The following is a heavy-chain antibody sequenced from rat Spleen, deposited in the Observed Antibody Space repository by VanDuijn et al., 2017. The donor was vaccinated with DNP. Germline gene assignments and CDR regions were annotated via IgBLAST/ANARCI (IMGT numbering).Heavy chain of an antibody. CDR1: GFTFSDYY. Sequence: EVQLVESGGDLVQPGRSLILSCAASGFTFSDYYMAWVRQAPKRGLEWVASISYEGSSTYYGDSVKGRFTISRDNAKNTLYLQMDSLRSEDTATYYCAANTGYWFAYWGQGTLVTVSS. J-gene: IGHJ3*01. CDR2: ISYEGSST. V-gene: IGHV5-22*01. D-gene: IGHD1-5*01. CDR3: AANTGYWFAY.